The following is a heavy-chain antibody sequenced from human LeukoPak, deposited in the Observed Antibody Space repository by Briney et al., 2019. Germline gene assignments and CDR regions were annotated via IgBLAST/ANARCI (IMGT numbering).Heavy chain of an antibody. V-gene: IGHV3-11*06. Sequence: GGSLRLFCEASGLTFRDYYMSWIRQAPGKGLEWVSYISSSSSYTNYADSVKGRFTISRDNAKNSLYLQMNSLRAEDTAVYYCARDLYILTGYYTSDPNYGMDVWGKGTTVTVAS. CDR2: ISSSSSYT. J-gene: IGHJ6*04. CDR3: ARDLYILTGYYTSDPNYGMDV. D-gene: IGHD3-9*01. CDR1: GLTFRDYY.